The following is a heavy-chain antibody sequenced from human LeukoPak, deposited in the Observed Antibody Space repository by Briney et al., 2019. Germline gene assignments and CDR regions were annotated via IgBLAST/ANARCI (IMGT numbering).Heavy chain of an antibody. CDR2: VDSSGNT. CDR1: VVSMNGYY. V-gene: IGHV4-4*07. J-gene: IGHJ4*02. Sequence: SETLSLTCSVSVVSMNGYYWSWLRQSAGNRLEWIGHVDSSGNTNYNPSLESRVTMSVDTSKKQFSLKLSSVTAADTAVYYCARAPRNYYGSGFSIYFDYWGQGTLVTVSS. CDR3: ARAPRNYYGSGFSIYFDY. D-gene: IGHD3-10*01.